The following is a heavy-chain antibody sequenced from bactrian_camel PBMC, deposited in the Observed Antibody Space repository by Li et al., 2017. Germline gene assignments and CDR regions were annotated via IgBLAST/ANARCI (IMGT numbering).Heavy chain of an antibody. J-gene: IGHJ4*01. Sequence: VQLVESGGGTVQTGGSLRLSCAASGATGSTYSMGWFRQAPGKEREGVATITSLGQISYADSVKGRFTISQDAAKNTLYLQMDSLKLEDTAMYYCAADFGPYCSGPYLARRAKFEGQGTQVTVS. D-gene: IGHD2*01. V-gene: IGHV3S53*01. CDR2: ITSLGQI. CDR1: GATGSTYS.